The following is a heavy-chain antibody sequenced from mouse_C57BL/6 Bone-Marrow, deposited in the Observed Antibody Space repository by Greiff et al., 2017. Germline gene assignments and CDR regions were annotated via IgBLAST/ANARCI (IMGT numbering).Heavy chain of an antibody. CDR2: IYPGDGDT. J-gene: IGHJ2*01. CDR1: GYAFSSSW. CDR3: ARSPYYGDFDY. D-gene: IGHD1-1*01. Sequence: VHLVESGPELVKPGASVKISCKASGYAFSSSWMNWVKQRPGKGLEWIGRIYPGDGDTNYNGKFKGKATLTADKSSSTAYMQLSSLTSEDSAVYFCARSPYYGDFDYWGQGTTLTVSS. V-gene: IGHV1-82*01.